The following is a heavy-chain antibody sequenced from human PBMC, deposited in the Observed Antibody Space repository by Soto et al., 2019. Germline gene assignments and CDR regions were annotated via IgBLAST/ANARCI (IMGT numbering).Heavy chain of an antibody. CDR3: ARGLRSTDV. Sequence: KPSETLSLTCAVYGGSFSGYYWSWIRQPPGKGLEWIGEINHSGSTNYNPSLKSRVTISVDTSKNQFSLKLSSVTAADTAVYYCARGLRSTDVWGQGTTVTVSS. V-gene: IGHV4-34*01. CDR1: GGSFSGYY. CDR2: INHSGST. J-gene: IGHJ6*02.